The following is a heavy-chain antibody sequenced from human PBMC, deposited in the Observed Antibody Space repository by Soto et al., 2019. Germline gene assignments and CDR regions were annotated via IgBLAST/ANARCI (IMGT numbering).Heavy chain of an antibody. CDR3: ARGGVGVVEGFDH. D-gene: IGHD1-26*01. CDR2: MDPDSGNT. V-gene: IGHV1-8*01. J-gene: IGHJ3*01. Sequence: ASVKVSCKASGYTFSNYDIDWVRQATGRGLEWMGWMDPDSGNTVYAQNFQGRVTMTRNSSISTAYMELSSLRSDDTAIYFCARGGVGVVEGFDHWG. CDR1: GYTFSNYD.